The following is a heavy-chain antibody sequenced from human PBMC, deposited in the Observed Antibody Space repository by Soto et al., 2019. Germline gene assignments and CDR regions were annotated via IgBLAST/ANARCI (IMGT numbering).Heavy chain of an antibody. CDR1: GYTFTSYG. CDR3: ARARAEHYSNKLYYYYYMDV. CDR2: TSAYNGNT. Sequence: QVQLVQSGAEVKKPGASVKVSCKASGYTFTSYGISWVRQAPGQGLEWMGWTSAYNGNTNYAQKLQGRVTMTTDTSTSTAYMELRSLRSDDTAVYYCARARAEHYSNKLYYYYYMDVWGKGTTVTVSS. V-gene: IGHV1-18*01. J-gene: IGHJ6*03. D-gene: IGHD6-13*01.